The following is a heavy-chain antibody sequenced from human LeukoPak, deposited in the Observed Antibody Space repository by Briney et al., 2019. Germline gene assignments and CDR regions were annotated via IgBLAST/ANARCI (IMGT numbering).Heavy chain of an antibody. J-gene: IGHJ3*02. CDR1: GFTSSRYA. CDR2: ISSSGDNT. D-gene: IGHD6-19*01. V-gene: IGHV3-23*01. CDR3: ARDTPTGQWLAHDAFDI. Sequence: GGSLRLSCAASGFTSSRYAMSWVRQAPGKGLEWVSSISSSGDNTYYADSVKGRFTISRDNAKNSLYLQMNSLRVEDTAVYYCARDTPTGQWLAHDAFDIWGQGTMVTVSS.